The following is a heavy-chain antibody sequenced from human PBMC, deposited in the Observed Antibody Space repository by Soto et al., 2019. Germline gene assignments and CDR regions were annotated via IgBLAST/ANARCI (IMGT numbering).Heavy chain of an antibody. CDR3: ARAGASIYDSSGYPWFDP. J-gene: IGHJ5*02. CDR2: IYYSGST. D-gene: IGHD3-22*01. V-gene: IGHV4-31*03. CDR1: GGSISSGGYY. Sequence: TSETLSLTCTVSGGSISSGGYYWSWIRQHPGKGLEWIGYIYYSGSTYYNPSLKSRVTISVDTSKNQFSLKLSSVTAADTAVYYCARAGASIYDSSGYPWFDPWGQGTLVTVSS.